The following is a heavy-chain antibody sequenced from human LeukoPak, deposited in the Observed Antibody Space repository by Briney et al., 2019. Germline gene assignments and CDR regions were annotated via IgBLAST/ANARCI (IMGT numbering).Heavy chain of an antibody. J-gene: IGHJ4*02. Sequence: SETLSLTCTVSGGSISSYYWSWIRQPPGKGLEWIGYIYYSGSTNYNPSLKSRVTISVDTSKNQFSLKLSSATAADTAVYYCAREGAVAGYVDYWGQGTLVTVSS. CDR3: AREGAVAGYVDY. V-gene: IGHV4-59*01. D-gene: IGHD6-19*01. CDR1: GGSISSYY. CDR2: IYYSGST.